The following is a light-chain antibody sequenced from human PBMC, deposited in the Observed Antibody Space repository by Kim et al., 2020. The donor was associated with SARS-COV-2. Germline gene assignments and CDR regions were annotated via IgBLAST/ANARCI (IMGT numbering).Light chain of an antibody. CDR1: QSVSSN. CDR3: QQRSNWPIT. Sequence: EIVLTQSPATLSLSPGERATLSCRASQSVSSNLAWHQQKPGQAPRLLIYDASTRASGIPARFSGSGSGTDFTLTISSLEPEDFAVYYCQQRSNWPITFGQGTKLEI. CDR2: DAS. V-gene: IGKV3-11*01. J-gene: IGKJ2*01.